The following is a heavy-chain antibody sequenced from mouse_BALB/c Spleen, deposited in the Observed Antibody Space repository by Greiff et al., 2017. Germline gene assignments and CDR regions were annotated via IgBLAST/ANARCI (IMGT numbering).Heavy chain of an antibody. CDR1: GYTFTSYD. V-gene: IGHV1-85*01. CDR3: TREGITSPAGIAD. CDR2: IFPGDGST. J-gene: IGHJ3*01. D-gene: IGHD2-4*01. Sequence: QVQLQQSGAELVKPGASVKLSCKASGYTFTSYDINWVRQRPEQGLEWIGWIFPGDGSTKYNEKFKGKAKLTAVTSTSTSYMELSSLTNEDSAVYYCTREGITSPAGIADWGQGTLVTVSA.